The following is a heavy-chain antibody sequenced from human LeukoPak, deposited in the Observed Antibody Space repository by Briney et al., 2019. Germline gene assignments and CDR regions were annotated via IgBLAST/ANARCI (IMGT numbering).Heavy chain of an antibody. CDR1: GFTVSSYY. Sequence: WGSLRLSCAASGFTVSSYYMSWVRQAPGKGLEWVAVIYSGGSTYYADSVKGRVTISRDKSKNTLYPQITSLRLEDTAMYYCGRNWFDPWARGTLVPVFS. CDR2: IYSGGST. J-gene: IGHJ5*02. V-gene: IGHV3-53*01. CDR3: GRNWFDP.